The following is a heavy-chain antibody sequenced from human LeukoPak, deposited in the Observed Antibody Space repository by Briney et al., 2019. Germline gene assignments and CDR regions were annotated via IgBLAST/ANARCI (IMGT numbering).Heavy chain of an antibody. J-gene: IGHJ4*02. D-gene: IGHD6-13*01. CDR2: INHSGST. V-gene: IGHV4-34*01. Sequence: SETLSLTCAVYGGSFSGYYWSWIRQPPGKGLEWIGEINHSGSTNYNPSLKSRVTISVDTSKNQFSLKLSSVTAADTAVYYCARAWSSSWGQGTLVTVSS. CDR3: ARAWSSS. CDR1: GGSFSGYY.